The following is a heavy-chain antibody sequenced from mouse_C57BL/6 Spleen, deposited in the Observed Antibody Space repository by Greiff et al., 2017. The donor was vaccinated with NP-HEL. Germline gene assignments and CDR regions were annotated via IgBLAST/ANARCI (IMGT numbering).Heavy chain of an antibody. Sequence: EVQRVESGPELVKPGASVKIPCKASGYTFTDYNMDWVKQSHGKSLEWIGDINPNNGGTIYNQKFKGKATLTVDKSSSTAYMELRSLTSEDTAVYYCARGSTVVVPYFDYWGQGTTLTVSS. D-gene: IGHD1-1*01. J-gene: IGHJ2*01. CDR2: INPNNGGT. CDR3: ARGSTVVVPYFDY. V-gene: IGHV1-18*01. CDR1: GYTFTDYN.